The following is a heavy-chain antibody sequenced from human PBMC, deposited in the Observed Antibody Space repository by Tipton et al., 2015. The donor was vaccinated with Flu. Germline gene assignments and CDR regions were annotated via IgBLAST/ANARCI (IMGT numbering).Heavy chain of an antibody. J-gene: IGHJ4*02. Sequence: TLSLTSTVSGGSISSGSYYWSWIRQPAGKGLEWIGRIYTSGSTNYNPSLKSRVTISVDTSKNQFSLKLSSVTAADTAVYYCARDYGGHIYYWGQGTLVTVSS. CDR2: IYTSGST. CDR1: GGSISSGSYY. V-gene: IGHV4-61*02. D-gene: IGHD2-21*01. CDR3: ARDYGGHIYY.